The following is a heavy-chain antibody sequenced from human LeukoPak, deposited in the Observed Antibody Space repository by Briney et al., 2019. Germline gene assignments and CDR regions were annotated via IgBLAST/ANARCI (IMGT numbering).Heavy chain of an antibody. CDR1: GFTFSSYA. CDR3: ARGVLR. J-gene: IGHJ6*02. V-gene: IGHV3-30-3*01. D-gene: IGHD5/OR15-5a*01. CDR2: ISYDGSNK. Sequence: GGSLRLSCAASGFTFSSYAMHWVRQAPGKGLEWVAVISYDGSNKYYADSVKGRFTISRDNSKNTLYLQMNSLRVEDTAVYYCARGVLRWGQGTTVTVSS.